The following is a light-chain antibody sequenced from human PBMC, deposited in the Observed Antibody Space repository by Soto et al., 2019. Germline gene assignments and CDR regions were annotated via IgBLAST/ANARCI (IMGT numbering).Light chain of an antibody. CDR1: QSINNW. V-gene: IGKV1-5*01. CDR3: QQYNSYPMYT. CDR2: DAS. Sequence: DIQMTQSPSTLSASVGDRVTITCRASQSINNWLAWYQQKPGKAPKLLIYDASSLESGVPSRFSGSGSGTEFPLTISSLQPDDFATYYCQQYNSYPMYTFGQGTKLEIK. J-gene: IGKJ2*01.